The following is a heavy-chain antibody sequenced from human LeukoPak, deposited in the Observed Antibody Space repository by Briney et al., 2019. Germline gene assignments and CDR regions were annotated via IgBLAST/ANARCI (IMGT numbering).Heavy chain of an antibody. CDR3: ARESLRGYSIGPP. CDR1: GGSFSGYY. V-gene: IGHV4-34*01. J-gene: IGHJ4*02. D-gene: IGHD5-18*01. Sequence: SETLSLTCAVYGGSFSGYYWSWIRQPPGKGLEWIGEINHSGSTNYNPSLKSRVTISVDKSKNHLSLNLSSVTAADTAVYYCARESLRGYSIGPPWGQGTLVTVSS. CDR2: INHSGST.